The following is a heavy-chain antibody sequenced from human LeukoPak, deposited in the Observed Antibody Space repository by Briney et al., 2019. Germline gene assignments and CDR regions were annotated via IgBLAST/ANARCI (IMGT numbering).Heavy chain of an antibody. CDR3: ARGEGKGRYFQH. Sequence: GGSLRLSCAASGLTFSSYWMSWVRQAPGKGLEWVANIKQDGSEKYYVDSVKGRFTISRDNAKNSLYLQMSSLRAEDTAVYYCARGEGKGRYFQHWGQGTLVTVSS. J-gene: IGHJ1*01. CDR1: GLTFSSYW. D-gene: IGHD3-10*01. V-gene: IGHV3-7*01. CDR2: IKQDGSEK.